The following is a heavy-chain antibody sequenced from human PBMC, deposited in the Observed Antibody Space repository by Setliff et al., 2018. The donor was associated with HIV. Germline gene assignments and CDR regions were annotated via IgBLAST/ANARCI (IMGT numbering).Heavy chain of an antibody. CDR1: GGSISSYY. V-gene: IGHV4-4*09. CDR3: ARGLSFYDPGGFDY. CDR2: IYTSGST. Sequence: SETLSLTCTVSGGSISSYYWSWIRQPPGKGLEWIGYIYTSGSTTYNPALTSRVTISVDTSKNQFSLKLSSVTAADTAVYYCARGLSFYDPGGFDYWGQGTLVTVSS. D-gene: IGHD3-22*01. J-gene: IGHJ4*02.